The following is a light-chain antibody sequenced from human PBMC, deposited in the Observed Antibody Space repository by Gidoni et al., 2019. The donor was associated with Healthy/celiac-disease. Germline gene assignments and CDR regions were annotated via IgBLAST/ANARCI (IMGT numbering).Light chain of an antibody. CDR2: DAS. J-gene: IGKJ1*01. CDR3: QQYNSYWT. Sequence: DIQMTQSPSTLSASVGDRVTITCRASQSISSWLAWYQQKPGKAPKLLIYDASSLESGVPSRFSGSGSGTEFTLTISSLQPDDFATYYCQQYNSYWTVXQXTKVEIK. CDR1: QSISSW. V-gene: IGKV1-5*01.